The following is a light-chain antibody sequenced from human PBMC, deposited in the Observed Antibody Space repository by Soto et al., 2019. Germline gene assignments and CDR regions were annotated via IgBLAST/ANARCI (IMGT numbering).Light chain of an antibody. Sequence: QSALTQPASVSGCPGQSITISCTGTSSDVGAYKYVSWHQQHPGKAPKLMIYDVSDRPSGVSDHFSGSKSGNTASLTISGLQAEDEADYYCSSYTGGSTSYVFGTGTKVTV. CDR1: SSDVGAYKY. J-gene: IGLJ1*01. V-gene: IGLV2-14*03. CDR2: DVS. CDR3: SSYTGGSTSYV.